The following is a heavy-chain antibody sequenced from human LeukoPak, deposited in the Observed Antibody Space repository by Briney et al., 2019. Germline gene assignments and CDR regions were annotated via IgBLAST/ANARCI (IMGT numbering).Heavy chain of an antibody. CDR3: ARVIAVAGTST. D-gene: IGHD6-19*01. J-gene: IGHJ5*02. V-gene: IGHV4-39*07. CDR2: INHSGST. CDR1: GGSISSGGYY. Sequence: PSETLSLTCTVSGGSISSGGYYWSWIRQPPGKGLEWIGEINHSGSTNYNPSLKSRVTISVDTSKNQFSLKLSSVTAADTAVYYCARVIAVAGTSTWGQGTLVTVSS.